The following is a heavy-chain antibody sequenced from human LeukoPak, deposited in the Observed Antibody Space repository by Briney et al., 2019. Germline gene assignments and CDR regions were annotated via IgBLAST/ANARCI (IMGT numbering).Heavy chain of an antibody. Sequence: PGGSLRLSCAASGFTFRSAWMSWVRQAPGKGLEWVAKIKEDGSETFYVDSVKGRFTISRDNAKNSLYLQMNSLRAEDTAVYYCARYCSGGSCYGVWGQGTLVTVSS. D-gene: IGHD2-15*01. CDR3: ARYCSGGSCYGV. J-gene: IGHJ4*02. CDR2: IKEDGSET. CDR1: GFTFRSAW. V-gene: IGHV3-7*01.